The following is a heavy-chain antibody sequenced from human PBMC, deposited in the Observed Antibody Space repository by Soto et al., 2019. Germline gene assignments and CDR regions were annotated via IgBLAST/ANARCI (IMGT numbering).Heavy chain of an antibody. Sequence: PGGSLRLSCSASGFTFSSYAMHWVRQAPGKGLEYVSVISSNGGSTYYADSVKGRFTISRDNSKNTLYLQMSSLRAEDTAVYYCVKILQYSYGLPHWGQGTXVTVSS. CDR2: ISSNGGST. D-gene: IGHD5-18*01. V-gene: IGHV3-64D*06. CDR3: VKILQYSYGLPH. CDR1: GFTFSSYA. J-gene: IGHJ4*02.